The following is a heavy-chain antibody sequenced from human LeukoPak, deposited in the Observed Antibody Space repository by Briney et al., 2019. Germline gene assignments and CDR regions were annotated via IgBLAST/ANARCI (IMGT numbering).Heavy chain of an antibody. CDR3: ARGPEGYSYGGDAFDI. D-gene: IGHD5-18*01. J-gene: IGHJ3*02. CDR1: GFTFSSYA. Sequence: PGRSLRLSCAASGFTFSSYAMHWVRQAPGKGLEWVAVISYDGSNKYYADSVKGRFTISRDNSKSTLYLQMNSLRAEDTAVYYCARGPEGYSYGGDAFDIWGQGTMVTVSS. V-gene: IGHV3-30*04. CDR2: ISYDGSNK.